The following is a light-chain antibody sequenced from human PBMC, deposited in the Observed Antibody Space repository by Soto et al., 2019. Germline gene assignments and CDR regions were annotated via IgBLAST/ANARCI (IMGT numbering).Light chain of an antibody. CDR1: SSDVGGYDY. CDR2: DVT. V-gene: IGLV2-14*01. Sequence: SALTQPASVSGAPGRSITISCTGTSSDVGGYDYVSWYQQHPGKAPKLMIYDVTNRPSGVSNRFSGSKSGNTASLTISGLQAEDEASYYCSSYTSSTSYVFGTGTKVTVL. J-gene: IGLJ1*01. CDR3: SSYTSSTSYV.